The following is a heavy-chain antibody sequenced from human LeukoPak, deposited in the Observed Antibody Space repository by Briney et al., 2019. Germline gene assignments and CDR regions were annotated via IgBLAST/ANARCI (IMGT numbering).Heavy chain of an antibody. J-gene: IGHJ4*02. Sequence: GGSLRLFCSAPGFTFSSCAMHWVRQAPRMGLEYVSGINDHGGTTHYGDSVMGRVTISRDDSKNTVHLQMSSLRAEDTAVYYCVKDLSGWYSFDYWGQGTLVTVSS. CDR3: VKDLSGWYSFDY. D-gene: IGHD6-19*01. CDR2: INDHGGTT. V-gene: IGHV3-64D*09. CDR1: GFTFSSCA.